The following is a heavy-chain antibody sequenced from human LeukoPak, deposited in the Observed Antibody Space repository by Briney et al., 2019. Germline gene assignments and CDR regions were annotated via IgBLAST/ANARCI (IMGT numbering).Heavy chain of an antibody. D-gene: IGHD3-22*01. CDR1: GFTFSSSA. CDR3: AKIFKTMIVVVITTYYFDY. CDR2: ISNNGGYT. J-gene: IGHJ4*02. V-gene: IGHV3-23*01. Sequence: GGSLRLSCAASGFTFSSSAMSWVRQAPGKGLEWVSAISNNGGYTYYADSVQGRFTISRDNSKSTLCLQMNSLRAEDTAVYYCAKIFKTMIVVVITTYYFDYWGQGTLVTVSS.